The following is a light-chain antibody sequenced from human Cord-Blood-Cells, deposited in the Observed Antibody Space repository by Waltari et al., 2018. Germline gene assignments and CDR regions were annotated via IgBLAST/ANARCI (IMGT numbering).Light chain of an antibody. Sequence: QSALTQPASVSGSPGQSITISCTGTSSDVGGYNYVSWYQHHTAKAPTRTIYDVSSRPSGVSNRFSGSKSGNTASLTISGLQAEDEADYYCSSYTSSSTLVFGGGTKLTVL. J-gene: IGLJ3*02. CDR2: DVS. V-gene: IGLV2-14*03. CDR1: SSDVGGYNY. CDR3: SSYTSSSTLV.